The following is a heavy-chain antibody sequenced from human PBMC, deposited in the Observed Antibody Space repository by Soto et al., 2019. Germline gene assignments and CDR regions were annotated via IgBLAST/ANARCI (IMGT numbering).Heavy chain of an antibody. CDR1: GFTFSSYA. J-gene: IGHJ4*02. Sequence: QVQLVESGGGVVQPGRSLRLSCAASGFTFSSYAMHWVRQAPGKGLEWVAVISYDGSNKYYADSVKGRFTISRDNSKNTLYLQMNSLRAEDTAVYYCARDRIMITLGGVIVGGYFDYWGQGTLVTVSS. V-gene: IGHV3-30-3*01. CDR3: ARDRIMITLGGVIVGGYFDY. CDR2: ISYDGSNK. D-gene: IGHD3-16*02.